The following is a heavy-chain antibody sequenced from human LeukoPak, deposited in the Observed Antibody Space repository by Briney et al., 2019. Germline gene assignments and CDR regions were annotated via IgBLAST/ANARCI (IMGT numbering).Heavy chain of an antibody. J-gene: IGHJ5*02. V-gene: IGHV4-34*01. CDR2: INHSGST. D-gene: IGHD3-9*01. CDR1: GGSFSGYY. Sequence: SETLSLTCAVYGGSFSGYYWSWIRQPPGKGLEWIGEINHSGSTNYNPSLKSRVTISVDPSKNQFSLRLSSVTAADTAVYYCARGRVVLRYFDWFNWFDPWGQGTLVTVSS. CDR3: ARGRVVLRYFDWFNWFDP.